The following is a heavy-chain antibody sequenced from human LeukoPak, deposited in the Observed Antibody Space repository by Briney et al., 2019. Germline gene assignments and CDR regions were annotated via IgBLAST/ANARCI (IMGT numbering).Heavy chain of an antibody. CDR3: ARGLTIKHWFDP. Sequence: GGSLRLSCAASGFTFSDYYMSWIRQAPGKGLEWVSSISSSSSYIYYADSVKGRFTISRDNAKNLLYLQMNSLRAKDTAVYYCARGLTIKHWFDPWGQGTLVTVSS. V-gene: IGHV3-11*06. D-gene: IGHD3-10*01. CDR2: ISSSSSYI. CDR1: GFTFSDYY. J-gene: IGHJ5*02.